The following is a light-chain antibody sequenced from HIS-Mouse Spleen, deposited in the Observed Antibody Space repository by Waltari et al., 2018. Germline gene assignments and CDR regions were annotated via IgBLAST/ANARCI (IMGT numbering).Light chain of an antibody. CDR2: EGS. J-gene: IGLJ2*01. CDR1: SSDVGSYNL. Sequence: QSALTQPASVSGSPGQSITIPCTGTSSDVGSYNLVPWYQPPPGKAPKLMIYEGSKRPSGVSNRFSGSKSGNTASLTISGLQAEDEADYYCCSYAGSSTLVFGGGTKLTVL. V-gene: IGLV2-23*01. CDR3: CSYAGSSTLV.